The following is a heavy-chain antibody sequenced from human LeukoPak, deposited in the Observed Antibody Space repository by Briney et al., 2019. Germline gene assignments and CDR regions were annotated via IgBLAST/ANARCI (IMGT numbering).Heavy chain of an antibody. D-gene: IGHD6-19*01. Sequence: PGGSLRLSCAASGFTFSSYAMSWVRQAPGKGLEWVSAISGSGGSTYYADSGKGRFTISRDNSKNTLYLQMNSLRAEDTAVYYCAKFLGRQWLVHFDYWGQGTLVTVSS. CDR3: AKFLGRQWLVHFDY. V-gene: IGHV3-23*01. CDR2: ISGSGGST. J-gene: IGHJ4*02. CDR1: GFTFSSYA.